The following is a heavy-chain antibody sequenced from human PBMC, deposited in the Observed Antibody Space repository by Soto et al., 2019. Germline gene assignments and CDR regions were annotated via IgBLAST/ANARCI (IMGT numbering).Heavy chain of an antibody. CDR1: GFTFSSYG. V-gene: IGHV3-30*18. D-gene: IGHD4-17*01. Sequence: GGSLRLSCAASGFTFSSYGMHWVRQAPGKGLEWVAVISYDGSNKYYADSVKGRFTISRDNSKNTLYLQMNSLRAEDTAVYYCAKDAVGDLGDNYYYYYYMDVWGKGTTVTVSS. CDR2: ISYDGSNK. CDR3: AKDAVGDLGDNYYYYYYMDV. J-gene: IGHJ6*03.